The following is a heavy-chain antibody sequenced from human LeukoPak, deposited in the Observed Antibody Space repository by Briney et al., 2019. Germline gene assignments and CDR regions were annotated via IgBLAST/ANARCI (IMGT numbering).Heavy chain of an antibody. V-gene: IGHV3-74*01. J-gene: IGHJ4*02. D-gene: IGHD2-15*01. CDR3: VIDLGDYNDF. CDR1: GITFSSYW. CDR2: INTQGTYT. Sequence: PGGSLRLSCAVSGITFSSYWMHWVRQDPGRGLLWVSHINTQGTYTNYADSVKGRFTISRDNAKNTLYLQMSSLRADDTAVYYCVIDLGDYNDFWGQGTLVSVSS.